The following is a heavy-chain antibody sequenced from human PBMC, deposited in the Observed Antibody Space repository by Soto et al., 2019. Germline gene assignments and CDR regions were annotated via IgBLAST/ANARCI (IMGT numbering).Heavy chain of an antibody. Sequence: EVQLVESGGGLVKPGGSLRLSCAASGFTFSDSWMNWARQAPRKGLEWVGRIKSKAYGGTADYSAPVRGRCTISRDYSTATMYLQMNSLETEDPGVYYCTAHDATEQNFVPYWGQGTLVTVSS. CDR1: GFTFSDSW. CDR3: TAHDATEQNFVPY. V-gene: IGHV3-15*07. CDR2: IKSKAYGGTA. D-gene: IGHD1-7*01. J-gene: IGHJ4*02.